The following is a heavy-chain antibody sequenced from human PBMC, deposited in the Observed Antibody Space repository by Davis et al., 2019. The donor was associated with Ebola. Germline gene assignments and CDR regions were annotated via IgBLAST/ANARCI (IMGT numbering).Heavy chain of an antibody. Sequence: GESLKISCAASGFTFSDYYMSWVRQAPGKGLEWVSGIASGGSTYYADSVKGRFTISRDNSDNTLYLQMNSLRAEDTAVYYCAKEGFGGYGDYWGQGTLVTVSS. D-gene: IGHD3-22*01. CDR1: GFTFSDYY. CDR2: IASGGST. V-gene: IGHV3-66*01. CDR3: AKEGFGGYGDY. J-gene: IGHJ4*02.